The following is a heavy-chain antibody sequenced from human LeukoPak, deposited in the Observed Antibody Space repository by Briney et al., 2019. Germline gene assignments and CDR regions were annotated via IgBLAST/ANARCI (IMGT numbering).Heavy chain of an antibody. D-gene: IGHD6-13*01. J-gene: IGHJ4*02. Sequence: ASVKVSCKASGYTFTSYDINWVRQATGQGLEWMGWMNPNSGNTGCAQKFQGRVTMTRNTSISTAYMELSSLRSEDTAVYYCARGPMAAAGTTPYYFDYWGQGTLVTVSS. V-gene: IGHV1-8*01. CDR3: ARGPMAAAGTTPYYFDY. CDR1: GYTFTSYD. CDR2: MNPNSGNT.